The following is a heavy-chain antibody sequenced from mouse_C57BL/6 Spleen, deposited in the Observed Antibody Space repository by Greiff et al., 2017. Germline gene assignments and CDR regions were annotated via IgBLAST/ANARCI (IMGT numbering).Heavy chain of an antibody. D-gene: IGHD2-3*01. V-gene: IGHV5-17*01. Sequence: EVKLVESGGGLVKPGGSLKLSCAASGFTFSDYGMHWVRQAPEKGLEWVAYISSGSSTIYYADTVKGRFTISRDNAKNTLFLQRTSLRSEDTAMYYCARGMGDYFDYWGQGTTLTVSS. CDR1: GFTFSDYG. J-gene: IGHJ2*01. CDR2: ISSGSSTI. CDR3: ARGMGDYFDY.